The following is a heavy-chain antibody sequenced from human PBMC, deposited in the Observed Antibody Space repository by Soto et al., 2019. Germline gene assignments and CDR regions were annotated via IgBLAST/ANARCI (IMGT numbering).Heavy chain of an antibody. CDR1: GGSINSSSYF. J-gene: IGHJ5*02. CDR2: IYYSGST. V-gene: IGHV4-39*01. D-gene: IGHD6-19*01. Sequence: CETLSLTCSVYGGSINSSSYFWGGVRQPPGKGLEWIGSIYYSGSTYYNPSLRSRVTISVDTSKNQFSLMQSSVTAADTAVFYCARHYSSGSRSGFDAWGQGTLVTVSS. CDR3: ARHYSSGSRSGFDA.